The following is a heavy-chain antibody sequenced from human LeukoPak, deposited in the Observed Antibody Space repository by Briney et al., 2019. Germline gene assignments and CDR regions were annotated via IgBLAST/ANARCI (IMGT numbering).Heavy chain of an antibody. V-gene: IGHV1-69*01. J-gene: IGHJ4*02. CDR3: ATDSPSRGYNSAFDS. D-gene: IGHD5-24*01. Sequence: SVRVSCKASGCRFSSYDFSWVRQAPGQGLEWMGGIIPIFGTPNYAQRFQGRVTITADESTRTAYMELSSLKSEDTAVYYCATDSPSRGYNSAFDSWGQGTLVTVSS. CDR2: IIPIFGTP. CDR1: GCRFSSYD.